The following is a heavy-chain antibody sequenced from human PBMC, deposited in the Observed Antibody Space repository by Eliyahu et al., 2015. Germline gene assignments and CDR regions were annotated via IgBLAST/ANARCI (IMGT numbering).Heavy chain of an antibody. J-gene: IGHJ4*02. CDR3: ARSRSTAAGINY. Sequence: QVQLVESGGGLVKPGGSLRLSCEAXGFMFXXYYMTWXRQAPGKGLEWLSYISSSGSNIYYADSVKGRFTISRDNAKNSLYLQMNSLRPEDTAMYFCARSRSTAAGINYWGQGTLVIVSS. CDR2: ISSSGSNI. V-gene: IGHV3-11*01. D-gene: IGHD6-13*01. CDR1: GFMFXXYY.